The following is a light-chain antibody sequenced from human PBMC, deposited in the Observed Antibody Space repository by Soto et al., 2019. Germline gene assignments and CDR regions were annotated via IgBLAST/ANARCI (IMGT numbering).Light chain of an antibody. J-gene: IGKJ1*01. Sequence: DIQMTQSPSTLSASVGDRVTLSCRASQSISSWLAWYQQKPGKAPKLLIYDASSLESGVPSRFSGSGSGTEFTLTISSLQPDDFATYYCQQDNSYWTFGQGTKVEIK. CDR3: QQDNSYWT. CDR1: QSISSW. V-gene: IGKV1-5*01. CDR2: DAS.